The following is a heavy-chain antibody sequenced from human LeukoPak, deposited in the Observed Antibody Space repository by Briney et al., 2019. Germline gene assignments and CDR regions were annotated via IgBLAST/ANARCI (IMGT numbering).Heavy chain of an antibody. V-gene: IGHV3-74*01. Sequence: GGPLRLSCAASGFTFSGYWMHWVRHVPGKGLMLYSCIQKDETTTRHAESVNDRFTISRDNAKNAVYLQVNCLRGEETAVYYWARDVNWHLDYWGQRTVVTVSS. CDR2: IQKDETTT. J-gene: IGHJ4*02. CDR1: GFTFSGYW. CDR3: ARDVNWHLDY. D-gene: IGHD3-3*02.